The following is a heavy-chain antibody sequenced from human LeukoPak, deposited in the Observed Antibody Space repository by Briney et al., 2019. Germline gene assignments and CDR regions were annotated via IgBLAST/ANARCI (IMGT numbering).Heavy chain of an antibody. CDR3: ARVSSPWSPRDAFDI. J-gene: IGHJ3*02. V-gene: IGHV6-1*01. Sequence: SQTLSLTCAISGDSVSSNSATWNWIRQSPSRGLEWLGRTYYKSKWYNDYTVSVKSRITINSDTSKNQFSLQLDSVTPEDTAVYYCARVSSPWSPRDAFDIWGQGTMVTVSS. D-gene: IGHD1-26*01. CDR2: TYYKSKWYN. CDR1: GDSVSSNSAT.